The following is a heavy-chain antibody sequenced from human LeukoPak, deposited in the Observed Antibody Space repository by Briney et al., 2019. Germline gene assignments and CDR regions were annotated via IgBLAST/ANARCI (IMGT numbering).Heavy chain of an antibody. J-gene: IGHJ1*01. Sequence: GGSLRLSCAASGFTFSSYEMNWVRQAPGKGLEWVSYISSSGSTIYYADSVKGRFTISRDNAKNSLYLQMNSLRAEDTAVYYCATGYCGGDCYPDTPSKYFQHWGQGTLVTVSS. V-gene: IGHV3-48*03. D-gene: IGHD2-21*02. CDR2: ISSSGSTI. CDR1: GFTFSSYE. CDR3: ATGYCGGDCYPDTPSKYFQH.